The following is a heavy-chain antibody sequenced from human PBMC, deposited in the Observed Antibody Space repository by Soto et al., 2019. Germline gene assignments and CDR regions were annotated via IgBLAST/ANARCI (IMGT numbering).Heavy chain of an antibody. CDR3: ARDRAPRGWSYLDL. J-gene: IGHJ4*02. CDR2: IIPIFGTP. V-gene: IGHV1-69*13. Sequence: SVKVSCKALGGSFSEYAISWVRQAPGQGLEWMGGIIPIFGTPNYAQKFQDRVTFAAHESSDTAYMELSRLRSEDTAVYYCARDRAPRGWSYLDLWGQGTQVTVSS. CDR1: GGSFSEYA. D-gene: IGHD2-15*01.